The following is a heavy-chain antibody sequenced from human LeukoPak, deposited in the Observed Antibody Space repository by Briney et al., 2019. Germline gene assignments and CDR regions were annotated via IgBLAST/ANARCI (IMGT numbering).Heavy chain of an antibody. Sequence: SETLSLTCADYGGSFSGYYWSWIRQPPGKGLEWIGEINHSGSTNYNPSLKSRVTISVDTSKNQFSLKLSSVTAADTAVYYCARGRDIVATFGYYYYYGMDVWGQGTTVTVSS. D-gene: IGHD5-12*01. J-gene: IGHJ6*02. V-gene: IGHV4-34*01. CDR2: INHSGST. CDR1: GGSFSGYY. CDR3: ARGRDIVATFGYYYYYGMDV.